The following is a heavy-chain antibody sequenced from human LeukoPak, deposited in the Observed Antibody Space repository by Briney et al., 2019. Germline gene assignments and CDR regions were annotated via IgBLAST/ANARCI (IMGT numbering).Heavy chain of an antibody. CDR1: GFTFSSYA. Sequence: GGSLRLSCAASGFTFSSYAMHWVRQAPGKGLEWVAVISYDGSNKYYADSVKGRFTISRDNSKNTLYLQVNSLRAEDTAVYYCARPKGLYYFDYWGQGTLVTVSS. D-gene: IGHD3-16*01. CDR3: ARPKGLYYFDY. V-gene: IGHV3-30-3*01. CDR2: ISYDGSNK. J-gene: IGHJ4*02.